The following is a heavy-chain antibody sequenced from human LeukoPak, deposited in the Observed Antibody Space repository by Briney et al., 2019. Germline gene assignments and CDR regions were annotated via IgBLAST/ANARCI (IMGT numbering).Heavy chain of an antibody. J-gene: IGHJ5*02. V-gene: IGHV3-21*01. CDR3: AKDLTGDPHWFDP. Sequence: GGSLRLSCAASGFTFSSYSMNWVRQAPGKGLEWVSSISSSSSYIYYADSVKGRFTISRDNAKNSLYLQMNSLRAEDTAVYYCAKDLTGDPHWFDPWGQGTLVTVSS. CDR1: GFTFSSYS. CDR2: ISSSSSYI. D-gene: IGHD3-10*01.